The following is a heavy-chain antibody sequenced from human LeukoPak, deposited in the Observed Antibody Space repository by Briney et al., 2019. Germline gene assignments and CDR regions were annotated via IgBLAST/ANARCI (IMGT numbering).Heavy chain of an antibody. CDR3: AKGPPFSSSWYFDY. J-gene: IGHJ4*02. CDR2: IRSGGGSS. D-gene: IGHD6-13*01. CDR1: GFTVSTNY. Sequence: GGSLRLSCAASGFTVSTNYMSRVRQAPGKGLEWVSAIRSGGGSSFYADSVKGRFTISRDNPKNTLYLQMNSLRAEDTAVYYCAKGPPFSSSWYFDYWAQGTLVTVSS. V-gene: IGHV3-23*01.